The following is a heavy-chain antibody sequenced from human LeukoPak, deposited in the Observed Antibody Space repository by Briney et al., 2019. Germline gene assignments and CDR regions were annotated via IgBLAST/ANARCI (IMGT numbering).Heavy chain of an antibody. CDR1: GVSVSSYF. V-gene: IGHV4-4*07. CDR3: ARDTGSWFWDY. Sequence: PSGTLSLTCTVSGVSVSSYFWSWIRQPAGKGLEWIGRSYTSGNTYYNPSLKSRVSMSIDTSKNQFSLKLSSVTAADTGVYYCARDTGSWFWDYWGQGILVTVSS. CDR2: SYTSGNT. D-gene: IGHD6-13*01. J-gene: IGHJ4*02.